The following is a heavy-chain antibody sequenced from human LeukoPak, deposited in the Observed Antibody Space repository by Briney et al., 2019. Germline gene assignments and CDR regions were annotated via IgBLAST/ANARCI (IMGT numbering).Heavy chain of an antibody. CDR1: GFTFSSYS. V-gene: IGHV3-21*01. J-gene: IGHJ3*02. Sequence: GGSLRLSCAAFGFTFSSYSMNWVRQAPGKGLEWVSSISSSSSYIYYADSVKGRFTISRDSAKNSLYLQMNSLRAEDTAVYYCAREYDFWSGTDAFDIWGQGTMVTVSS. CDR3: AREYDFWSGTDAFDI. D-gene: IGHD3-3*01. CDR2: ISSSSSYI.